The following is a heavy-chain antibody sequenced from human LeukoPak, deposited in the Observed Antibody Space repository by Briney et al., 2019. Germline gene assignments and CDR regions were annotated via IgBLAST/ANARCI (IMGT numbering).Heavy chain of an antibody. CDR2: IGGDGIA. V-gene: IGHV3-69-1*01. CDR1: GFTFTDHP. J-gene: IGHJ4*02. Sequence: GGSLRLSCVASGFTFTDHPMNWVRQAPGKGLEWISYIGGDGIAFYADSVKGRFTASKDDARKSMYLQMSSLRVEDTAVYYCARDTVVKQFDYWGRGTLVTVSS. D-gene: IGHD4-23*01. CDR3: ARDTVVKQFDY.